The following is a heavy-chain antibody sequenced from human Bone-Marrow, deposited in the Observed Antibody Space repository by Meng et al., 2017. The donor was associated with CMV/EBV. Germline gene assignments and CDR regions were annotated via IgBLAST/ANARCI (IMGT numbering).Heavy chain of an antibody. CDR1: GFTFSSYG. CDR3: AKDLRGYCSSTSCYGGFDP. Sequence: GGSLRLSCEASGFTFSSYGMPWVRQTPGKGLEWVAFIRYDGSNKYYADSVKGRFTISRDNSKNTLYRQMNSLRAEDTAVYYCAKDLRGYCSSTSCYGGFDPWGQGTLVTVSS. J-gene: IGHJ5*02. V-gene: IGHV3-30*02. CDR2: IRYDGSNK. D-gene: IGHD2-2*01.